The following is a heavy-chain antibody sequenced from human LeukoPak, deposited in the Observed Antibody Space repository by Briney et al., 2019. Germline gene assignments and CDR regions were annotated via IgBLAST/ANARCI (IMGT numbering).Heavy chain of an antibody. CDR1: GYTLTELS. D-gene: IGHD5-18*01. CDR2: FDPEDGET. J-gene: IGHJ4*02. Sequence: GASVKVSCTVSGYTLTELSMHWVRQAPGKGLEWMGGFDPEDGETLYAQKYQGRATMTEDTSTDTAYMELSSLRSEDTAVYFCTTDIYSYGPPRDYWGQGTLVTVSS. V-gene: IGHV1-24*01. CDR3: TTDIYSYGPPRDY.